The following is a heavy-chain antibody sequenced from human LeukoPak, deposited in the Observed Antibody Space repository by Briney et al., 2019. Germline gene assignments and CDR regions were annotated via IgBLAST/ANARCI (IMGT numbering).Heavy chain of an antibody. CDR3: ARPGSGWDFDY. Sequence: GESLKISCKASGYSFSTYWIGWVRQMPGKGLECLGIIYPDDSDTRYSPSLQGRVTMSVDKSINTAYLQWSSLQASDTAMYYCARPGSGWDFDYWGQGTLVTVSS. CDR2: IYPDDSDT. J-gene: IGHJ4*02. D-gene: IGHD6-19*01. V-gene: IGHV5-51*01. CDR1: GYSFSTYW.